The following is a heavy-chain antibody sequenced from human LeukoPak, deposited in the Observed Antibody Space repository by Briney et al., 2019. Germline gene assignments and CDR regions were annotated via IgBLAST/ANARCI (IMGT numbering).Heavy chain of an antibody. V-gene: IGHV3-21*01. CDR3: ARVGLRGDAFDI. Sequence: GGSLRLSCAASGFTFSSYSMNWVRQAPGKGLEWVSSISSSSSYMYYADSVKGRFTISRDNAKNSLYLQMNSLRAEDTAVYYCARVGLRGDAFDIWGQGTMVTVSS. D-gene: IGHD3/OR15-3a*01. CDR1: GFTFSSYS. J-gene: IGHJ3*02. CDR2: ISSSSSYM.